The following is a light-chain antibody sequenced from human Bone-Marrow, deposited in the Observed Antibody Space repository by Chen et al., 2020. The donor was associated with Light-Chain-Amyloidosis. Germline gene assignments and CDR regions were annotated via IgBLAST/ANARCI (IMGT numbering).Light chain of an antibody. V-gene: IGLV3-25*03. CDR2: RDT. Sequence: SYELTPPPSLSVSPGQTARITCSVEHLPTKYAYWYQQKPGQAPVLVIHRDTERPSGISERFSGSSSGTTATLTISGVQAEDEADYHCQSADSSGTYEVIFGGGTKLTVL. CDR1: HLPTKY. CDR3: QSADSSGTYEVI. J-gene: IGLJ2*01.